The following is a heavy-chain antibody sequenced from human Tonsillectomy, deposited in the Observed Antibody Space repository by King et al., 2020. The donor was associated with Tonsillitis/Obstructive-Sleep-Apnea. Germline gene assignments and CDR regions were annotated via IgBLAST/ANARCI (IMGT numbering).Heavy chain of an antibody. V-gene: IGHV4-59*01. J-gene: IGHJ4*02. CDR1: GGSISSYY. D-gene: IGHD2/OR15-2a*01. Sequence: VQLQESGPGLVKPSETLSLTCTVSGGSISSYYWSWIRQPPGKGLEWIGYIYYSGSTNYNPSLKSRVTISVDTSKNQFSLKLSSVTAADTAVYYCARGPPPAPYLYYFDYWGQGTLVTVSS. CDR3: ARGPPPAPYLYYFDY. CDR2: IYYSGST.